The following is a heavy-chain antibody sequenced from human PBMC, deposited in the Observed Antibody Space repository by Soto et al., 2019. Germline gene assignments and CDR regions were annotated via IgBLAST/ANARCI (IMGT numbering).Heavy chain of an antibody. Sequence: GVSLRLSCAASGFTFSSYGMHWVRQAPGKGLEWVAVIWYDGSNKYYADSVKGRFTISRDNSKNTLYLQMNSLRAEDTAVYYCAREFDEVPAAMFDPWGQGTLVTVSS. V-gene: IGHV3-33*01. CDR1: GFTFSSYG. CDR2: IWYDGSNK. D-gene: IGHD2-2*01. J-gene: IGHJ5*02. CDR3: AREFDEVPAAMFDP.